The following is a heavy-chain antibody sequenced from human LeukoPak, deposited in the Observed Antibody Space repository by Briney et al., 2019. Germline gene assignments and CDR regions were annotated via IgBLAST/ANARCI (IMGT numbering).Heavy chain of an antibody. CDR1: GFTFSSSD. CDR3: ARVDSSAYSD. D-gene: IGHD3-22*01. V-gene: IGHV3-13*04. CDR2: IGTAGDT. Sequence: GGSLRLSCAASGFTFSSSDMHWVRQAPGKGLEWVSDIGTAGDTYYAGSVKGRFTISRDNAKNSLYLQMNGLRAGDTAVYYCARVDSSAYSDWGQGTLVTVSS. J-gene: IGHJ4*02.